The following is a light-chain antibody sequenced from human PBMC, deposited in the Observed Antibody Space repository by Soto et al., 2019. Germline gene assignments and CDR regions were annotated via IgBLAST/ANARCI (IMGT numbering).Light chain of an antibody. J-gene: IGKJ1*01. V-gene: IGKV3-15*01. CDR2: GAS. CDR3: QQYNNWPHT. Sequence: EIVVTQSPATLSVSPAKGATLFCRASQSVSSTLAWYQQKPGQAPKLLIYGASTRASGIPSRFSGSGSGTEFTLTISSLQSDDFATYSCQQYNNWPHTFGQGTKVDI. CDR1: QSVSST.